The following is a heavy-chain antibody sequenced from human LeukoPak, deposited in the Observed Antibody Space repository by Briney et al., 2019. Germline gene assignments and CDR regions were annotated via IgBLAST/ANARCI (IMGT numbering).Heavy chain of an antibody. Sequence: SETLSLTCTVSGGSISSYYWGWIRQPPGKGLEWIGSIYHSGSTYYNPSLKSRVTISVDTSKNQFSLKLSSVTAADTAVYYCARRGGYYYDSTYYFDYWGQGTLVTVSS. CDR2: IYHSGST. D-gene: IGHD3-22*01. J-gene: IGHJ4*02. V-gene: IGHV4-38-2*02. CDR1: GGSISSYY. CDR3: ARRGGYYYDSTYYFDY.